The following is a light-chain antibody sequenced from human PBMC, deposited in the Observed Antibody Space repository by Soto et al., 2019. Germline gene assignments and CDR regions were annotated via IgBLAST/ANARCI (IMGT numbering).Light chain of an antibody. V-gene: IGKV3-11*01. CDR1: QSLSNNIY. CDR3: QQRYRWPPIT. J-gene: IGKJ5*01. Sequence: SPATLSLSPGERATLSCSASQSLSNNIYLAWYQQKPGQAPRLLIYDASNRATGVPARFSGSGSGTDFTLTISSLEPEDFAVYYCQQRYRWPPITFGHGTRLEIK. CDR2: DAS.